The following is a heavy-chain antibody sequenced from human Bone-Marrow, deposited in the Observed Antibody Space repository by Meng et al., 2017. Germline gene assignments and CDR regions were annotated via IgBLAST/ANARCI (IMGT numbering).Heavy chain of an antibody. CDR1: GGTFSSYA. J-gene: IGHJ4*02. CDR3: ARVHGGYRRGYFVY. D-gene: IGHD5-12*01. V-gene: IGHV1-69*06. CDR2: IIPIFGTA. Sequence: AVKVSCKASGGTFSSYAISWVRQAPGRGLEWMGGIIPIFGTANYAQKFQGRVTITADKSTSTAYMELGSLRAEDTAVYDCARVHGGYRRGYFVYWGQGTRVTVAS.